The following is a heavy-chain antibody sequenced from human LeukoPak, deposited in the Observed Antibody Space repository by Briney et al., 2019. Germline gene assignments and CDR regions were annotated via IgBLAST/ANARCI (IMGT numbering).Heavy chain of an antibody. CDR3: ARGWIAAAGTYYYGMDV. J-gene: IGHJ6*02. CDR1: GYTFTSYA. V-gene: IGHV7-4-1*02. Sequence: ASVKVSCKASGYTFTSYAMNWVRQAPGQGLEWMGWINTNTGNPTYAQGFTGRFVFSLDTSVSTAYLQISSLKAEDTAVYYCARGWIAAAGTYYYGMDVWSQGTTVTVSS. CDR2: INTNTGNP. D-gene: IGHD6-13*01.